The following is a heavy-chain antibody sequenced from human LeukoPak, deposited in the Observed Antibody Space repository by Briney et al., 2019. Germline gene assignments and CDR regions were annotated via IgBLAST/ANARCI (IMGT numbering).Heavy chain of an antibody. CDR1: GDSVPSNSVT. V-gene: IGHV6-1*01. Sequence: SQTLSLTCAISGDSVPSNSVTWNWIRQSPSRGLEWLGRTYYRSTWYNDYAVSVRGRITVNPDTSKNQFSLHLNSVTPEDMAVYYCARRLTQYDCFDPWGQGILVTVSS. CDR3: ARRLTQYDCFDP. CDR2: TYYRSTWYN. J-gene: IGHJ5*02. D-gene: IGHD2-2*01.